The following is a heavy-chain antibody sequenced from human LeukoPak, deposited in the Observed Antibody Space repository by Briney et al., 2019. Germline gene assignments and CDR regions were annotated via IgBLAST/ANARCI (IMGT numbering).Heavy chain of an antibody. Sequence: SETLSLTCTVSGGSISSGDYYWSWIRQPPGKGLEWIGYMYSSGSTYYNPSLKSRATISVDTSKNQFSLKLSSVTAADTAVYYCARPYYYDSRIDPWGQGTLVTVSS. J-gene: IGHJ5*02. CDR1: GGSISSGDYY. CDR2: MYSSGST. CDR3: ARPYYYDSRIDP. D-gene: IGHD3-22*01. V-gene: IGHV4-30-4*01.